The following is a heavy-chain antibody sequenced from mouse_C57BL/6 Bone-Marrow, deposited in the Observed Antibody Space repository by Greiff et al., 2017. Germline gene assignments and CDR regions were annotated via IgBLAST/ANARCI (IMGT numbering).Heavy chain of an antibody. CDR3: ARHGSIDY. CDR1: EYEFTSHD. V-gene: IGHV5-2*01. CDR2: INSDGGST. D-gene: IGHD3-1*01. Sequence: EVMLVESGGGLVQPGESLKLSCESNEYEFTSHDMSWVRKTPGKRLELVAPINSDGGSTYYPDNMERRFTLTRDTTNKTLYLQMSSLRAEDSALDYCARHGSIDYGGQGTSVTVSA. J-gene: IGHJ4*01.